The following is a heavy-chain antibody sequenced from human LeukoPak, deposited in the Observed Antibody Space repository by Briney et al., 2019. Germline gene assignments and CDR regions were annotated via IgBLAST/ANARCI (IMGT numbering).Heavy chain of an antibody. CDR1: GFTFNW. D-gene: IGHD1-14*01. CDR3: ARARIDY. CDR2: IKDDGSEK. Sequence: GGSLRLSCVVSGFTFNWMTWVRQAPGKGLEWVANIKDDGSEKYSVDSVKGRFTISRDNAKNLLYLQMSSLRAKDTAVYYCARARIDYWGQGTLVTVSS. V-gene: IGHV3-7*04. J-gene: IGHJ4*02.